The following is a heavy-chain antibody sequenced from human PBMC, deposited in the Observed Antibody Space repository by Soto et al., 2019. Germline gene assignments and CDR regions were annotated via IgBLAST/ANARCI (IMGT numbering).Heavy chain of an antibody. J-gene: IGHJ4*02. CDR1: GCSFATYG. D-gene: IGHD3-22*01. CDR3: ATEPIYYNDGSGYYPLGH. CDR2: ISAHNGDT. Sequence: QVQLVQSGAEVKNPGASVKVSCKASGCSFATYGFSWVRQAPGQGLECVGWISAHNGDTHYSQKLQGRVTLTTDTSTNTGYMELRSLTSDDTAVYFCATEPIYYNDGSGYYPLGHGGQGTLVTVAS. V-gene: IGHV1-18*04.